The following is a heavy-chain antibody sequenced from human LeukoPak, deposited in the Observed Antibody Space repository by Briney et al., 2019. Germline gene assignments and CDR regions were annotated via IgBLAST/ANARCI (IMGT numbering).Heavy chain of an antibody. CDR2: ISYYGSNK. V-gene: IGHV3-30*18. CDR1: GFTFSSYG. J-gene: IGHJ4*02. D-gene: IGHD3-16*02. CDR3: AKDHMITFGGVIVGLDY. Sequence: PGGSLRLSCAASGFTFSSYGMHWVRQAPGKGLEWVAVISYYGSNKYYADSVKGRFTSTRDNSKNALYLQMNSLRAEDTAVYYCAKDHMITFGGVIVGLDYWGQGTLVTVSS.